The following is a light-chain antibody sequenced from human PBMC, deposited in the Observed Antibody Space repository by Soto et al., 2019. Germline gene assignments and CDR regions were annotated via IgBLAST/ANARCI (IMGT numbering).Light chain of an antibody. V-gene: IGLV2-23*01. CDR2: EGS. J-gene: IGLJ1*01. CDR1: SSDVGSYNL. CDR3: CSYAGSSTPYYV. Sequence: QSALTQPASVSGSPGQSITLSCTGTSSDVGSYNLVSWYQQHPGKAPKLMIYEGSKRPSGVSNRFSGSKSGNTASLTISGLQAEDEADYYCCSYAGSSTPYYVFGTGTKLTVL.